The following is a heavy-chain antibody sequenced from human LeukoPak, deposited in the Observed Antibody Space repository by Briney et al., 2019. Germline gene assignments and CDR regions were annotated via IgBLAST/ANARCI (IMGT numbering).Heavy chain of an antibody. J-gene: IGHJ4*02. V-gene: IGHV4-59*04. D-gene: IGHD3-16*02. CDR1: GGSISSYY. CDR2: IYYSGST. Sequence: TSETLSLTCTVSGGSISSYYWSWIRQPPGKGLEWIGYIYYSGSTYYNPSLKSRVTISVDTSKNQFSPKLSPVTAADTAVYYCARREDDYVWGSYRYTSDYWGQGTLVTVSS. CDR3: ARREDDYVWGSYRYTSDY.